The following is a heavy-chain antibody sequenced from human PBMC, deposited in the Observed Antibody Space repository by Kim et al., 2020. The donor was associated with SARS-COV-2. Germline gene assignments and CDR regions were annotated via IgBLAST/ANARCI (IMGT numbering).Heavy chain of an antibody. CDR2: ISTRAKSYAT. D-gene: IGHD3-22*01. Sequence: GGSLKVSCAASGFTFSGSNIHWVRQVSGKGLEWVGRISTRAKSYATAYSASVKGRFTISRDDSKNTAYLQLNSLRAEDTAVYYCTSLTTSGETYWGQGTL. V-gene: IGHV3-73*01. J-gene: IGHJ4*02. CDR1: GFTFSGSN. CDR3: TSLTTSGETY.